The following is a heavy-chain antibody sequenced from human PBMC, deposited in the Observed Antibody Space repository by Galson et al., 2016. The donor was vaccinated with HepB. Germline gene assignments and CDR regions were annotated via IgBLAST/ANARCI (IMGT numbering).Heavy chain of an antibody. CDR1: GGSISSRGYY. CDR3: AREISQYCSGGSCYVFDY. Sequence: TLSLTCTVSGGSISSRGYYWSWIRQHPGKGLEWIGYIYYSGNTHYNPSLTSRITISIDTSKNQFSLKLSSVTAADTAVYYCAREISQYCSGGSCYVFDYWGQGTLVTVSS. D-gene: IGHD2-15*01. CDR2: IYYSGNT. J-gene: IGHJ4*02. V-gene: IGHV4-31*03.